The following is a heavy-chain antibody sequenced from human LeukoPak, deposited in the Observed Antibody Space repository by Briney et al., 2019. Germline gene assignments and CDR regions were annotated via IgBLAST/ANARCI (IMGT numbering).Heavy chain of an antibody. V-gene: IGHV1-18*04. CDR2: ISAYNGNT. J-gene: IGHJ4*02. CDR1: GYTFTSYY. D-gene: IGHD6-19*01. Sequence: ASVKVSCKASGYTFTSYYIHWVRQAPGQGLEWMGWISAYNGNTNYAQKLQGRVTMTTDTSTSTAYMELRSLRSDDTAVYYCAREGLSAVAGYFDYWGQGTLVTVSS. CDR3: AREGLSAVAGYFDY.